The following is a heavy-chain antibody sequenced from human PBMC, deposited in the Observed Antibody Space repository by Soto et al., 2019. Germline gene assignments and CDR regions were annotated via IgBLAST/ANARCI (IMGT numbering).Heavy chain of an antibody. J-gene: IGHJ3*02. CDR3: ARTNRFDAFDI. V-gene: IGHV3-11*06. CDR1: GFTFSDYY. CDR2: ISSSSSYT. Sequence: QVQLVESGGGLVKPGGSLRLSCAASGFTFSDYYMSWIRQAPGKGLEWVSYISSSSSYTNYADSVKGRFTISRDNAKNSLYLQMNSLRAEDTAVYYRARTNRFDAFDIWGQGTMVTVSS.